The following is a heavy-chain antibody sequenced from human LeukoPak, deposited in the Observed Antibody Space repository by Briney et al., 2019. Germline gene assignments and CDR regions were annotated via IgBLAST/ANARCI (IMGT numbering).Heavy chain of an antibody. D-gene: IGHD5-18*01. CDR3: ARGSIQLWPHYYFDY. Sequence: SETLSLTCTVSGYSISSGFYWGWIRQPPGKGLEWIGNIYYSGSTNYNPSLKSRVTISVDTSKNQFSLKLSSVTAADTAVYYCARGSIQLWPHYYFDYWGQGTLVTVSS. J-gene: IGHJ4*02. CDR1: GYSISSGFY. V-gene: IGHV4-38-2*02. CDR2: IYYSGST.